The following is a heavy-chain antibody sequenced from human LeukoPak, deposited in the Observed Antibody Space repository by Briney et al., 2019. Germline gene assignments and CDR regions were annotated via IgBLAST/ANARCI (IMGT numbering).Heavy chain of an antibody. CDR3: ARTDTALDAFDI. V-gene: IGHV3-23*01. CDR1: GFTFSTFA. Sequence: PGGSLRLSCEASGFTFSTFAMIWVRQPPGKGLEWVSSIFPSGGEIHYADSVRGRFTISRDNSKSTLSLQMNSLRAEDTAVYYCARTDTALDAFDIWGQGTMVTVSS. CDR2: IFPSGGEI. J-gene: IGHJ3*02. D-gene: IGHD1-14*01.